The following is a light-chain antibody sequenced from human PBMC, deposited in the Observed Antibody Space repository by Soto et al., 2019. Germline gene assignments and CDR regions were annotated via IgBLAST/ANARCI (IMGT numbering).Light chain of an antibody. V-gene: IGKV1-5*01. Sequence: DIQLTQSPSTLSASVGDRVTITCRASQSMSDWLAWYQQKPGKAPKLLIYDASSLETGVPSRFSGSGSGTEFTLTISSLQPDDLATYYCIEYHSYSRTFGEGGMVDI. CDR2: DAS. CDR1: QSMSDW. J-gene: IGKJ1*01. CDR3: IEYHSYSRT.